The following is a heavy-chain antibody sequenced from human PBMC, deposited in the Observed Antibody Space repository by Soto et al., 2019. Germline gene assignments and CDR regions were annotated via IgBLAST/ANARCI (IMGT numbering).Heavy chain of an antibody. CDR2: IYYSGST. CDR3: MLGSGWKDFDY. D-gene: IGHD3-22*01. CDR1: GGSISGSSYY. J-gene: IGHJ4*02. V-gene: IGHV4-39*01. Sequence: SETLSLTCTVSGGSISGSSYYWGWIRQPPGKGLEWIGNIYYSGSTYYNPSLKSRVTISVDASKNQFSLKLSSVTAADTAVYYCMLGSGWKDFDYWGQGTLVTVSS.